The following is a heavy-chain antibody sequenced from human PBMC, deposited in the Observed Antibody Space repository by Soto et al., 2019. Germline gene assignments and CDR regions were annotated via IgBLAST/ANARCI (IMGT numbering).Heavy chain of an antibody. Sequence: GESLKISCKGSGYSFISYWIGWVRQMPGKGLEWMGIVYPGDSDTRYSPSFQGQVTISVDKSVNTAYLQWSSLKASDTARYYCARDYYDSSGYSGIDYWGQGTLVTVSS. CDR1: GYSFISYW. V-gene: IGHV5-51*01. CDR3: ARDYYDSSGYSGIDY. D-gene: IGHD3-22*01. J-gene: IGHJ4*02. CDR2: VYPGDSDT.